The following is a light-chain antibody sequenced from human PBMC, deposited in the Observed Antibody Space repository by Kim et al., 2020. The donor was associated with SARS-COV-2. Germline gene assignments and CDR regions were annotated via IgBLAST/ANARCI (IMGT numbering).Light chain of an antibody. J-gene: IGLJ3*02. Sequence: ELTQPPSASGTPGQRVTISCSGSSSNIEHNSVNWYQQLSGTAPKLLIYSNNQPPSGVPGRFSGSKSGTSASRAISGLQSEDGADYYCASWDDSLNAWVWGGGARRAVL. CDR1: SSNIEHNS. CDR2: SNN. V-gene: IGLV1-44*01. CDR3: ASWDDSLNAWV.